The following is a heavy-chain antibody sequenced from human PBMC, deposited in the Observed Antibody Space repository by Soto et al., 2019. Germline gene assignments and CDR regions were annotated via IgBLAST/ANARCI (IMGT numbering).Heavy chain of an antibody. CDR2: IYYSGST. CDR3: ARAPPITLVRGVIDGNWFDP. J-gene: IGHJ5*02. CDR1: GGSISSGGYY. Sequence: SETLSLTCTVSGGSISSGGYYWSWIRQHPGKGLEWIGYIYYSGSTYYNPSLKSRVTISVDTSKNQFSLKLSSVTAADTAVYYCARAPPITLVRGVIDGNWFDPWGQGTLVTVSS. V-gene: IGHV4-31*03. D-gene: IGHD3-10*01.